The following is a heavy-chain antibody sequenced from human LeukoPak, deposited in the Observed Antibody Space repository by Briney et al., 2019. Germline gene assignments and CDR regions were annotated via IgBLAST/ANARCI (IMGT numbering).Heavy chain of an antibody. V-gene: IGHV3-21*01. CDR2: ISSSSSYI. Sequence: KPGGSLRLSCAASGFTFSSYSMNWVRQAPGKGLEWVSSISSSSSYIYYADSVKGRFTISRDNAKNSLYLQMSSLRAEDTAVYYCARVRSTPHGYMDVWGKGTTVTVSS. D-gene: IGHD3-3*01. CDR3: ARVRSTPHGYMDV. CDR1: GFTFSSYS. J-gene: IGHJ6*03.